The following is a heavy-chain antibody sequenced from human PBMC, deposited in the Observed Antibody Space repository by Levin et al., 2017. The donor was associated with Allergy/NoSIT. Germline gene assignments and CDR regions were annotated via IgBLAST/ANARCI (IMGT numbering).Heavy chain of an antibody. CDR2: FDPEDGET. CDR1: GYTLTELS. V-gene: IGHV1-24*01. Sequence: WASVKVSCKVSGYTLTELSMHWVRQAPGKGLEWMGGFDPEDGETIYAQKFQGRVTMTEDTSTDTAYMELSSLRSEDTAVYYCATRPLVDHAYCGGDCYLIDYWGQGTLVTVSS. J-gene: IGHJ4*02. CDR3: ATRPLVDHAYCGGDCYLIDY. D-gene: IGHD2-21*02.